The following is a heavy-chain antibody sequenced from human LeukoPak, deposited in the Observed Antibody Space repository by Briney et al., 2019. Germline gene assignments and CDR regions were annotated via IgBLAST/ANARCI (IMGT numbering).Heavy chain of an antibody. J-gene: IGHJ4*02. CDR3: ARGAYGTYDY. CDR1: GLTFSSYS. V-gene: IGHV3-21*01. D-gene: IGHD4-17*01. CDR2: ISSTSGSI. Sequence: PGGSLRLSCAASGLTFSSYSMNWVRQAPGEGLEWVSSISSTSGSIFYADSVKGRFSISRDNAKNSLYLQMHSLRAEDTAVYYCARGAYGTYDYWGQGTLVTVSS.